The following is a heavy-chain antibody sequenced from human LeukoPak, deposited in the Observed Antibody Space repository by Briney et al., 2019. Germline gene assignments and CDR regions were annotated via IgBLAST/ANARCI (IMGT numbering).Heavy chain of an antibody. CDR2: ISSSSSYI. CDR3: ARDRPTTPFDY. D-gene: IGHD4-17*01. Sequence: GGSLRLSCEASGFTFSSYEMNWVRQAPGKGLEWVSSISSSSSYIYYADPVKGRFTISRDNAKNSLYLQMNSLRAEDTAVYYCARDRPTTPFDYWGQGTLVTVSS. CDR1: GFTFSSYE. V-gene: IGHV3-21*01. J-gene: IGHJ4*02.